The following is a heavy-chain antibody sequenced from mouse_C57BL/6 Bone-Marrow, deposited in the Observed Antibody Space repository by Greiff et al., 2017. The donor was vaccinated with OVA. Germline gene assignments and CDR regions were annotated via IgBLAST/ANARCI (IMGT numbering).Heavy chain of an antibody. D-gene: IGHD6-1*01. Sequence: QVQLQQPGAELVKPGASVKVSCKASGYTFTSYWMHWVKQRPGQGLEWIGRIHPSDSDTNYNQKFKGKATLTVDKSSSTAYMQLCSLTSEDSAVYYCAMEGANFSWFAYWGQGTLVTVSA. V-gene: IGHV1-74*01. CDR1: GYTFTSYW. CDR2: IHPSDSDT. CDR3: AMEGANFSWFAY. J-gene: IGHJ3*01.